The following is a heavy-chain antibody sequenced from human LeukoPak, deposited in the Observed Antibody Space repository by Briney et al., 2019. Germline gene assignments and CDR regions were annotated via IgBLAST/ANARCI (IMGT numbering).Heavy chain of an antibody. CDR1: GFTVSTNY. CDR3: ARGLRYFDWLGEYYFDY. D-gene: IGHD3-9*01. Sequence: GGSLRLSCTASGFTVSTNYVSWVRQAPGKGLEWVSSISSSSSYIYYADSVKGRFTISRDNAKNSLYLQMNSLRAEDTAVYYCARGLRYFDWLGEYYFDYWGQGTLVTVSS. CDR2: ISSSSSYI. V-gene: IGHV3-21*01. J-gene: IGHJ4*02.